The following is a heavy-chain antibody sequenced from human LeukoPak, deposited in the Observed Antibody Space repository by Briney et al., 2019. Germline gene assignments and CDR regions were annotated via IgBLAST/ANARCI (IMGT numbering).Heavy chain of an antibody. CDR1: GYTFTSYG. CDR3: ARGSAAGTLWTFYYYYYGMDV. V-gene: IGHV1-46*01. D-gene: IGHD6-13*01. J-gene: IGHJ6*02. Sequence: ASVKVSCKASGYTFTSYGISWVRQTPGQGLEWMGIINPSGGSTSYAQKFQGRVTMTRDTSTGTVYMELSSLRSEDTAVYYCARGSAAGTLWTFYYYYYGMDVWGQGTTVTVSS. CDR2: INPSGGST.